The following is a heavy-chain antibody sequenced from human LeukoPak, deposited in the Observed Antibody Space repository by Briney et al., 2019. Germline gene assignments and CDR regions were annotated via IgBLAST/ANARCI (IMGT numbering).Heavy chain of an antibody. D-gene: IGHD3-22*01. CDR2: IIPILGIA. CDR3: ARELEYYDSSGPTPRYYFDY. V-gene: IGHV1-69*04. Sequence: GASVKVSCKASGYTFIDYGINWVRQAPGQGLEWMGRIIPILGIANYAQKFQGRVTITADKSTSTAYMELSSLRSEDTAVYYCARELEYYDSSGPTPRYYFDYWGQGTLVTVSS. J-gene: IGHJ4*02. CDR1: GYTFIDYG.